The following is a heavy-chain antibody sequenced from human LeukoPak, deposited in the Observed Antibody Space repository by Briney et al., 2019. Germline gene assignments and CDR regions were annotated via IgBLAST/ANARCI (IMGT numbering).Heavy chain of an antibody. D-gene: IGHD1-26*01. V-gene: IGHV3-11*03. J-gene: IGHJ6*02. Sequence: PGWALRLSCAASGFTFSSYAMSWIRQAAGKGLEWISYISVSGSYTNYADSVKGRFTISRDNAKNSLYLQMISLRAEDTAVYYCARCGTPNNYYGYGVDVWGQGTTVIVSS. CDR2: ISVSGSYT. CDR3: ARCGTPNNYYGYGVDV. CDR1: GFTFSSYA.